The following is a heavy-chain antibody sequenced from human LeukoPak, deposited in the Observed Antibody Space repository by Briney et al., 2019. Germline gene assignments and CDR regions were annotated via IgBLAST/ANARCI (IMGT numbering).Heavy chain of an antibody. CDR2: IIPIFGTA. Sequence: GASVKVSCKASGGTFSSYAISWVRQAPGQGLEWMGGIIPIFGTANYAQKFQGRVTITADESTSTAYMELSSLRSEDTAVYYCARMDGSGSYCFDYWGQGTLVTVSS. V-gene: IGHV1-69*13. CDR1: GGTFSSYA. CDR3: ARMDGSGSYCFDY. J-gene: IGHJ4*02. D-gene: IGHD3-10*01.